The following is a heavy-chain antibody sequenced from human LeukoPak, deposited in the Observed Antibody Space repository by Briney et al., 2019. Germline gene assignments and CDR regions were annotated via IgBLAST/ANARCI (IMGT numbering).Heavy chain of an antibody. J-gene: IGHJ5*02. D-gene: IGHD3-22*01. V-gene: IGHV3-64*01. CDR1: GFTFSSYA. CDR2: ISSNGGST. CDR3: ARGVNYYDSSGYYLNWFDP. Sequence: PGGSLRLSCAASGFTFSSYAMRWVRQAPGKGLEYVSAISSNGGSTYYANSVKGRFTISRDNSKNTLYLQMGSLRAEDMAVYYCARGVNYYDSSGYYLNWFDPWGQGTLVTVSS.